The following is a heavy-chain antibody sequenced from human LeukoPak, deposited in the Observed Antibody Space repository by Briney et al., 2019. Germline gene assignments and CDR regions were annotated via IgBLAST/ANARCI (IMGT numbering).Heavy chain of an antibody. J-gene: IGHJ4*02. CDR2: ISYDGSNK. D-gene: IGHD5-24*01. Sequence: HPGGSLRLSCAASGFTFSSYGMHWVRQAPGKGLEWVAVISYDGSNKYYADSVKGRFTISRDNSKNTLYLQMNSLRAEDTAVYYCARDWRDGYTAHDYWGQGTLVTVSS. CDR3: ARDWRDGYTAHDY. V-gene: IGHV3-30*03. CDR1: GFTFSSYG.